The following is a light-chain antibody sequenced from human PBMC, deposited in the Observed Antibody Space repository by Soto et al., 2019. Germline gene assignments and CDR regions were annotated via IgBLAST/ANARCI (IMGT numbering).Light chain of an antibody. CDR3: QHFRA. V-gene: IGKV3-20*01. CDR2: GAS. Sequence: EVVLTQSPGTLSMSRGDRASLSCRASQSVSSSYVAWYQQKRGQAPRLLMYGASSRATGIPDRFSGSGSGTDFTLTISRLEPEDFVLYYCQHFRAFGQGTRLEIK. CDR1: QSVSSSY. J-gene: IGKJ5*01.